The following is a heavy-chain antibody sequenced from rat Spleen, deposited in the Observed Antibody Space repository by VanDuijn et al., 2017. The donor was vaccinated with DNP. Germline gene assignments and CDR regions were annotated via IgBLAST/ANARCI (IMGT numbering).Heavy chain of an antibody. V-gene: IGHV5S13*01. J-gene: IGHJ3*01. D-gene: IGHD1-2*01. CDR2: LSTGGDKS. CDR1: GFTFSNYG. Sequence: EVQLVESGGGLVQPGRSLKLSCAASGFTFSNYGMAWVRQAPTKGLEWVASLSTGGDKSAYRDSVKGRFIISRDDAKNTQYLQMDSLRSEDTATYYCARHEDYSSYIYGFAYWGQGTLVTVSS. CDR3: ARHEDYSSYIYGFAY.